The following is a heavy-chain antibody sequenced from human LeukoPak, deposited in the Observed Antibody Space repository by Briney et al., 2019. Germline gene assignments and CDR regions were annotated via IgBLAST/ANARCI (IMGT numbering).Heavy chain of an antibody. J-gene: IGHJ3*02. CDR3: ARGLTIFGVVNDAIDI. CDR1: GFTFSSYW. CDR2: INSDGSST. Sequence: SGGSLRLSCAASGFTFSSYWMHWVRQAPGKGLVWVSLINSDGSSTVYADSVKGRFTISRDNAKNTLYLQMNSLRAEDTAVYYCARGLTIFGVVNDAIDIWGQGTMVTVSS. V-gene: IGHV3-74*01. D-gene: IGHD3-3*01.